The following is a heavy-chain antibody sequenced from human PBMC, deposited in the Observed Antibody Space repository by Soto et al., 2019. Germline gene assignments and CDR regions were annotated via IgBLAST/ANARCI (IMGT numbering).Heavy chain of an antibody. V-gene: IGHV4-59*01. CDR1: GGSISSYY. J-gene: IGHJ4*02. CDR2: IYYSGST. D-gene: IGHD1-26*01. Sequence: PSETLSLTCTGSGGSISSYYWSWIRQPPGKGLEWIGYIYYSGSTNYNPSLKSRVTISVDTSKNQFSLKLSSVTAADTAVYYCARGYSGSWHYFDYWGQGTLVTVSS. CDR3: ARGYSGSWHYFDY.